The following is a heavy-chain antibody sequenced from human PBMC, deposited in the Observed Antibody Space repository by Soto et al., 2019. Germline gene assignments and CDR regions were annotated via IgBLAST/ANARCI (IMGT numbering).Heavy chain of an antibody. CDR3: ARVPATDQVQFLPWGYYYGMDV. D-gene: IGHD4-4*01. Sequence: PGGSLGLPCAASGFTFSSYWMSWVRQAPGKGLEWVANIKQDGSEISFVDSVKGRFTISRDNAKNSLYLQMNSLRAEDTAVYYCARVPATDQVQFLPWGYYYGMDVWGQGTTVTVSS. V-gene: IGHV3-7*03. CDR2: IKQDGSEI. CDR1: GFTFSSYW. J-gene: IGHJ6*02.